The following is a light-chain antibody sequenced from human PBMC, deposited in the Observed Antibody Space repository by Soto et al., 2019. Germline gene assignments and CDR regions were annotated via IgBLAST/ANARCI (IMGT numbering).Light chain of an antibody. CDR3: QQRNIWPPVT. CDR1: PSVTNY. CDR2: GAF. V-gene: IGKV3-11*01. J-gene: IGKJ5*01. Sequence: EIVLTQSPATLSFSPGERSTRSCRSSPSVTNYLAWYQQKPGQPPRLLIYGAFNRAAGIPARFSGSGSGTDFTLTISSLEPEDSAVYYCQQRNIWPPVTFGQGTRLEIK.